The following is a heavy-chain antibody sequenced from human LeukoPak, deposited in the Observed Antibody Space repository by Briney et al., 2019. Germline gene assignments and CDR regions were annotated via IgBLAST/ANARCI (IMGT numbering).Heavy chain of an antibody. D-gene: IGHD3-9*01. CDR2: IYYSGSS. CDR1: GGSISSGDYY. V-gene: IGHV4-30-4*08. J-gene: IGHJ4*02. Sequence: SETLSLTCTVSGGSISSGDYYWSWIRQPPGKGLEWIGYIYYSGSSYYNPTLKRRVTISVDTSTNQFSLQLNSVTAADTAVYYCARDLRYFGYFDYWGQGTLVTVSS. CDR3: ARDLRYFGYFDY.